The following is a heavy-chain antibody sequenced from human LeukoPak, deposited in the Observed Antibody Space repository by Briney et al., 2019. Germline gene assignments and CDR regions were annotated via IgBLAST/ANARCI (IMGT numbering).Heavy chain of an antibody. CDR3: ARAGRGLDSSSLYAFDI. CDR2: IIPIFGTA. Sequence: EASVKVSCKASGGTFSSYAISWVRQAPGQGLEWMGGIIPIFGTANYAQKFQGRVTITADESTSTAYMELSSLRSEDTAVYYCARAGRGLDSSSLYAFDIWGQGTMVTVSS. D-gene: IGHD6-6*01. J-gene: IGHJ3*02. CDR1: GGTFSSYA. V-gene: IGHV1-69*13.